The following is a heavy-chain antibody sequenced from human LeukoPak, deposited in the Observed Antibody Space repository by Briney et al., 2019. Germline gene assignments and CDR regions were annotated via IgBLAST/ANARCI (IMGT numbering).Heavy chain of an antibody. V-gene: IGHV3-30*02. CDR1: GFTFSSYG. CDR3: ARGVRGGRSPYFDY. Sequence: GGSLRLSCAASGFTFSSYGMHWVRQAPGKGLEWVAFIRYDGSNKYYADSVKGRFTISRDNSKNTLYLQMNSLRAEDMAVYYCARGVRGGRSPYFDYWGQGTLVTVSS. J-gene: IGHJ4*02. CDR2: IRYDGSNK. D-gene: IGHD2-15*01.